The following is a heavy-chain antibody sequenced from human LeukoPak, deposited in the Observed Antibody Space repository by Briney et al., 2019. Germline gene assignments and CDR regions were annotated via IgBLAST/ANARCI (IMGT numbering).Heavy chain of an antibody. D-gene: IGHD2-21*02. Sequence: GGSLRLSCAASGFTVSSNYMSWVRQAPGKGLEWVSVISGGGGSTNYADSVKGRFTISRDNSKNTLYLQMNSLRAEDTALYYCAKGGGDSWHGFDYWGQGTLVTVSS. V-gene: IGHV3-23*01. CDR2: ISGGGGST. CDR3: AKGGGDSWHGFDY. J-gene: IGHJ4*02. CDR1: GFTVSSNY.